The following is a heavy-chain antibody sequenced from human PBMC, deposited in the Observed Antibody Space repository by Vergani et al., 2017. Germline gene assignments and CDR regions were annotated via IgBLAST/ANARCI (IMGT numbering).Heavy chain of an antibody. CDR3: ARVNTETNGHLYYYYYMDV. V-gene: IGHV4-34*01. CDR1: GGSFTSYH. D-gene: IGHD4-11*01. Sequence: QVQLQQWGGGLLKPSETLSLTCVVNGGSFTSYHWTWIRQSPGEGLEWVGDIDHTGRPDYNPSLKSLLTMSVDKSRNHFSLTLNSVTATDTAIYFCARVNTETNGHLYYYYYMDVWGQGTAVTVS. J-gene: IGHJ6*03. CDR2: IDHTGRP.